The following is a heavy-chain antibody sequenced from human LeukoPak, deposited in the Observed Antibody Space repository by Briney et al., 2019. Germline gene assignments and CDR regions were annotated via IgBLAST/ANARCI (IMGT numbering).Heavy chain of an antibody. D-gene: IGHD2-2*01. CDR3: AREVVVPAAPLDY. J-gene: IGHJ4*02. CDR2: INPNSGGT. Sequence: ASVKVSCKASGYTFTGYYMHWVRQAPGQGLEWMGWINPNSGGTNYAQKFQGRVTMTRDTSISTAYMELSRLRSDDTAVYYCAREVVVPAAPLDYLGQGTLVTVSS. V-gene: IGHV1-2*02. CDR1: GYTFTGYY.